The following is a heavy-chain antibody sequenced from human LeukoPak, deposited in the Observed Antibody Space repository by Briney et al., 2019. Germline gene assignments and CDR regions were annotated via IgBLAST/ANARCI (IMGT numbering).Heavy chain of an antibody. CDR2: ISYDGSKE. J-gene: IGHJ4*02. D-gene: IGHD6-19*01. V-gene: IGHV3-30*18. CDR3: AKEISSGCPDY. Sequence: GGSPRLSCAASGFSFSSYGMNWVRQAPGRGLEWVAVISYDGSKEYYADSVKGRFTISRDNSKNTLSLQMNSLRAEDTAVYYCAKEISSGCPDYWGQGTLVTVSS. CDR1: GFSFSSYG.